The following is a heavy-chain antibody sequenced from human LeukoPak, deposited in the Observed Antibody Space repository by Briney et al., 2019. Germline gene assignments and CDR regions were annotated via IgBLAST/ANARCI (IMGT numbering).Heavy chain of an antibody. CDR3: ARGDGPIYYYYYMDV. V-gene: IGHV1-69*13. D-gene: IGHD4-17*01. CDR1: GGTFSSYA. J-gene: IGHJ6*03. Sequence: SVKVSCKASGGTFSSYAISWVRQAPGQGLEWMGGIIPIFGTANYAQKFQGRVTITADESTSTAYMELSSLRSEDTAVYYCARGDGPIYYYYYMDVWGKGTTVTVSS. CDR2: IIPIFGTA.